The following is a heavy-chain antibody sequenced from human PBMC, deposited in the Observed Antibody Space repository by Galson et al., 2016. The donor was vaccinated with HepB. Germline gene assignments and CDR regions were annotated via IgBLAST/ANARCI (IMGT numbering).Heavy chain of an antibody. CDR1: GFIFSRLG. J-gene: IGHJ3*01. Sequence: SLRLSCAASGFIFSRLGMNWVRQSPGKGLEWVAFIWSDGSDKYYSDSVRGRFTISRDNSKNTVYLQMDSLRADDTALYYCATNTDYGDTDYHPYDLWGRGTMVTVSS. CDR2: IWSDGSDK. V-gene: IGHV3-33*01. CDR3: ATNTDYGDTDYHPYDL. D-gene: IGHD4/OR15-4a*01.